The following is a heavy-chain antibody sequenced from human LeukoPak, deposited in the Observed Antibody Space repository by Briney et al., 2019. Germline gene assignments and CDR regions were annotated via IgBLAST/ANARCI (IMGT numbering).Heavy chain of an antibody. V-gene: IGHV1-69*13. D-gene: IGHD5-24*01. CDR1: GYTFNSYG. J-gene: IGHJ4*02. CDR2: IIPIFGTA. Sequence: SVKVSCKASGYTFNSYGISWVRQAPGQGLEWMGGIIPIFGTANYAQKFQGRVTITADESTSTAYMELSSLRSEDTAVYYCARGGWLQFYFDYWGQGTLVTVSS. CDR3: ARGGWLQFYFDY.